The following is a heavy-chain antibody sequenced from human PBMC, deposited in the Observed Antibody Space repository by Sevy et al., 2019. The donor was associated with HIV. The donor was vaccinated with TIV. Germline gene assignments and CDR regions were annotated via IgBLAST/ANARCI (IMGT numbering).Heavy chain of an antibody. V-gene: IGHV3-48*02. CDR2: ISSSSSSTI. J-gene: IGHJ3*02. Sequence: GGSLRLSCAASGFTFSSYSMNWVRQAPGKGLEWVSYISSSSSSTIYYADSVKGRFTISRDNAKNSLYLQMNSLRDEDTAVYYCARVHLPHTRIHQVRVDAFDIWGQGTMVTVSS. D-gene: IGHD1-20*01. CDR3: ARVHLPHTRIHQVRVDAFDI. CDR1: GFTFSSYS.